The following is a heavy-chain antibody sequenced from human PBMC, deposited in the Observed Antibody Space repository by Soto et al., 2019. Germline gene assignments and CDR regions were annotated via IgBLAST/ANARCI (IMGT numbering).Heavy chain of an antibody. D-gene: IGHD3-10*01. CDR2: ISAYNGNT. CDR1: AYTFTSYA. CDR3: ARSGPPAGY. Sequence: QVQLVQSGAEVKKPGASVKVSCKASAYTFTSYAISWVRQAPGQGLEWMGWISAYNGNTTYAQKLQGRVTMTPDTSTTTADMELRSLRSDDTAVYYHARSGPPAGYWGQGTQVTVSS. J-gene: IGHJ4*02. V-gene: IGHV1-18*01.